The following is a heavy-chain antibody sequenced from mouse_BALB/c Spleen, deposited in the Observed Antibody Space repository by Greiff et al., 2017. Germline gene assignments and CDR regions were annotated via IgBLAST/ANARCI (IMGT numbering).Heavy chain of an antibody. CDR2: ISSGGST. V-gene: IGHV5-6-5*01. CDR3: AREEEFITPMDY. J-gene: IGHJ4*01. D-gene: IGHD1-2*01. CDR1: GFTFSSYA. Sequence: EVQGVESGGGLVKPGGSLKLSCAASGFTFSSYAMSWVRQTPEKRLEWVASISSGGSTYYPDSVKGRFTISRDNARNILYLQMSSLRSEDTAMYYCAREEEFITPMDYWGQGTSVTVSS.